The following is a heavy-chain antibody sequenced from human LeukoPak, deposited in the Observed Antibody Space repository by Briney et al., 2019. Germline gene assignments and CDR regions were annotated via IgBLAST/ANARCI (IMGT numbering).Heavy chain of an antibody. Sequence: SETLSLTCAVYGGSFSGYYWSWIRQPPGKGLEWIGEINHNGSTNYNPSLKSRVTISVDTSKNQFSLKLSSVTAADTAVYYCARLVNFYYFDYWGQGTLVTVSS. V-gene: IGHV4-34*01. J-gene: IGHJ4*02. D-gene: IGHD3-9*01. CDR2: INHNGST. CDR1: GGSFSGYY. CDR3: ARLVNFYYFDY.